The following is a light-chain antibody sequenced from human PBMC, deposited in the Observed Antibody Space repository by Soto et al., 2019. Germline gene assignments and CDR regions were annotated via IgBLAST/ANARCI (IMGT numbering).Light chain of an antibody. Sequence: ENVLTQSPGTLSLSPGERATLSCRASQSFSSSYLAWYQQKPGQPPRLLMYGASNRATGIPHRFSGSGSGADFTLTISRLEPEDFAVYYCQQYSGSPPLTFGGGTKVEIK. J-gene: IGKJ4*01. CDR3: QQYSGSPPLT. V-gene: IGKV3-20*01. CDR1: QSFSSSY. CDR2: GAS.